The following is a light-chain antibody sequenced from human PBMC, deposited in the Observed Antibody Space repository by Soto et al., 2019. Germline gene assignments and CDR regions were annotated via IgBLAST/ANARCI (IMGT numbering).Light chain of an antibody. CDR2: GTS. Sequence: EIVLTQSRGTLSLSPGERATLSCRASQSVSSSYLAWYQQKPGQAPRLLIYGTSTRATGVPARFSGSGSGTDFSLTITRPEPEDFAVYYCEQHGSSPWTFGQGTKVDIK. CDR3: EQHGSSPWT. V-gene: IGKV3-20*01. J-gene: IGKJ1*01. CDR1: QSVSSSY.